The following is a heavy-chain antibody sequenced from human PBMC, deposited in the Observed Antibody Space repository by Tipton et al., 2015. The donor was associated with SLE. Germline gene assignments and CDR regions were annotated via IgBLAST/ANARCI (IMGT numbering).Heavy chain of an antibody. Sequence: SLRLSCAASGFMFSNYWMNWVRQAPGKGLEWVANIKQDGSEEFYVGSAKGRFTISRDNAKNSLYLEMNALTADDTAVYYCTREASTEAFDYWGQGTLVTVSS. J-gene: IGHJ4*02. CDR3: TREASTEAFDY. CDR1: GFMFSNYW. V-gene: IGHV3-7*01. CDR2: IKQDGSEE.